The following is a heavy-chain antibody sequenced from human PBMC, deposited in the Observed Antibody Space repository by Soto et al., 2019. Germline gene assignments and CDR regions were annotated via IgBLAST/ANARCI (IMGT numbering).Heavy chain of an antibody. J-gene: IGHJ4*02. CDR2: INANSGYS. CDR3: ARDRRLGDPSGTLLDY. Sequence: GASVKVSCKASGYTFTNYGISWVRQAPGQGLEWMGYINANSGYSNHAQRLQGRITMTTDTSTSTAYMELRSLTSDDTAVYYCARDRRLGDPSGTLLDYWGQGALVTVSS. V-gene: IGHV1-18*01. D-gene: IGHD3-16*01. CDR1: GYTFTNYG.